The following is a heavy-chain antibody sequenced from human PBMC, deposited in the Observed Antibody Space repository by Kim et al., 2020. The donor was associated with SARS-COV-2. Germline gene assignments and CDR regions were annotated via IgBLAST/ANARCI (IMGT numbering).Heavy chain of an antibody. D-gene: IGHD2-15*01. CDR2: TYYRSKWYN. CDR1: GDSVSSNSAA. Sequence: SQTLSLTCAISGDSVSSNSAAWNWIRQSPSRGLEWLGRTYYRSKWYNDYAVSVKSRITINPDTSKNQFSLQLNSVTPEDTAVYYCARDQAVVVAATREGNPPRYYYYGMDVWGQGTTVTVSS. CDR3: ARDQAVVVAATREGNPPRYYYYGMDV. J-gene: IGHJ6*02. V-gene: IGHV6-1*01.